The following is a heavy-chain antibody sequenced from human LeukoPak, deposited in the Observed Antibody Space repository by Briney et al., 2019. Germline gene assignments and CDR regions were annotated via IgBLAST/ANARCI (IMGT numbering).Heavy chain of an antibody. V-gene: IGHV6-1*01. CDR1: GDSVSSNSAA. J-gene: IGHJ3*02. CDR2: TYYRSKWYN. Sequence: SQTLSLTCAVSGDSVSSNSAAWNWIRQSPSRGLEGLGRTYYRSKWYNDYAVSVKSRITINPDTSKNQFSLKLSSVTAADTAVYYCARLGYSSDSDAFDIWGQGTMVTVSS. CDR3: ARLGYSSDSDAFDI. D-gene: IGHD6-19*01.